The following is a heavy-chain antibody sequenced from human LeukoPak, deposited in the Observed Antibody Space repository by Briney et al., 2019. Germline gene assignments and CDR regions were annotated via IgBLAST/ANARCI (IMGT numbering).Heavy chain of an antibody. CDR2: NYYSGST. Sequence: SETLSLTCTVSGGSISSSSYYWGWIRQPPGKGLEWIGSNYYSGSTYYNPSLESRVTISVDTSKNQFSLKLSSVTAADTAVYYCARHYGCSSTSCYAGNFDYWGQGTLVTVSS. V-gene: IGHV4-39*01. CDR3: ARHYGCSSTSCYAGNFDY. CDR1: GGSISSSSYY. D-gene: IGHD2-2*01. J-gene: IGHJ4*02.